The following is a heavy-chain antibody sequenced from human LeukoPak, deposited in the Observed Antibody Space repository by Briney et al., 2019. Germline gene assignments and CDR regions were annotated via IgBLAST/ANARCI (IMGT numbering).Heavy chain of an antibody. V-gene: IGHV4-59*12. CDR3: ARDRDYYESSGYQRGGYFDY. D-gene: IGHD3-22*01. Sequence: SETLSLTCTVSGGSINSYYWSWIRQPPGKGLEWIGYIYYSGSTNYNPSLKSRVTISVDTSRNQVSLKLSSVTAADTAVFYCARDRDYYESSGYQRGGYFDYWGQGTLVTVSS. J-gene: IGHJ4*02. CDR1: GGSINSYY. CDR2: IYYSGST.